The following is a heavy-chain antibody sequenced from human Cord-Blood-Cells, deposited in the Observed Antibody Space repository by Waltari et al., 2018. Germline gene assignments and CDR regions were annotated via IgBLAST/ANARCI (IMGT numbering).Heavy chain of an antibody. D-gene: IGHD3-10*01. J-gene: IGHJ4*02. CDR3: ARVGPLWFGELLYYFDY. CDR2: IKQDGSEK. Sequence: EVQLVASGGGLVQPGGSLRLSRAASGFPFSTYWMRWVRPAPGQGLEWVANIKQDGSEKYYVDSVKGRFTIARDNAKNSLYLQMNSLRAEDTAVYYCARVGPLWFGELLYYFDYWGQGTLVTVSS. V-gene: IGHV3-7*01. CDR1: GFPFSTYW.